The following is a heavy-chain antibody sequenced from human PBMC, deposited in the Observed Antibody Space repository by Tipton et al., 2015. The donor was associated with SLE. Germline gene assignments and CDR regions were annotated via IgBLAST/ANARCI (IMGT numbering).Heavy chain of an antibody. J-gene: IGHJ4*02. D-gene: IGHD1-26*01. CDR1: GFSLSRYG. CDR3: AKDRDSGSYYVNY. V-gene: IGHV3-23*01. Sequence: SLRLSCGASGFSLSRYGMSWVRQAPGKGLEWVSVIGRSGGSTYYADSVKGRFTISRDNSKNTLYLQMNSLRAEDTAVYYCAKDRDSGSYYVNYWGQGTLVTVSA. CDR2: IGRSGGST.